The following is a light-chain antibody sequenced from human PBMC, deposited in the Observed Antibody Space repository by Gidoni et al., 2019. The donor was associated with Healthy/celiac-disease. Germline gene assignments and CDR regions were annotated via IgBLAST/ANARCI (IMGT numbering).Light chain of an antibody. CDR1: QSVSSY. CDR3: QQRSNWPLSLT. V-gene: IGKV3-11*01. CDR2: DAS. Sequence: IVSTQSPATLALSPGARATLPCRASQSVSSYLAWYQKKPGQAPRLLIYDASNRATGIPARFSGSGSGTDFTLTISSLEPEDFAVYYCQQRSNWPLSLTFGGGTKVEIK. J-gene: IGKJ4*01.